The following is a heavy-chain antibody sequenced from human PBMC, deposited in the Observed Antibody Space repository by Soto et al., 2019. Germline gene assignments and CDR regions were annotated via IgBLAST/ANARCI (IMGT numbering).Heavy chain of an antibody. CDR2: IDWDDDK. J-gene: IGHJ4*02. D-gene: IGHD2-15*01. CDR3: ARMFHCSGGTCPFDY. V-gene: IGHV2-70*04. CDR1: GFSLSSSGMR. Sequence: SGPTLVNPTQTLTLTCTFSGFSLSSSGMRVSWIRQPPGKALEWLARIDWDDDKFYNTSLKTRLTISKDSSKNQVVLTMTNMDPVDTATYYCARMFHCSGGTCPFDYWGQGALVTVS.